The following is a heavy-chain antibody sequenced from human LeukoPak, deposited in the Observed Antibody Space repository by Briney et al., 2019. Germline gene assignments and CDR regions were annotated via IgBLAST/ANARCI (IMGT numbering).Heavy chain of an antibody. CDR3: ARGGGRDWFDP. CDR2: IYYSGST. Sequence: SETLSLTCTVSGGSISSYYWSWIRQPPGKGLEWIGYIYYSGSTNYNPSLKSRVTISVDTSKNQFSLKLSSVTAADTAVCYCARGGGRDWFDPWGQGTLVTVSS. CDR1: GGSISSYY. J-gene: IGHJ5*02. D-gene: IGHD2-15*01. V-gene: IGHV4-59*01.